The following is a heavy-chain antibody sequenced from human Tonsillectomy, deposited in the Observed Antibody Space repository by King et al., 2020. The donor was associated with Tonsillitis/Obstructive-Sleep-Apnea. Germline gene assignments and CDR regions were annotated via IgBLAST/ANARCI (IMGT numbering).Heavy chain of an antibody. CDR2: SYYSGST. Sequence: QLQESGPGLVKPSETLSLTCTVSGGSISSYYWIWIRQPPGKGLEWIGYSYYSGSTNYNPSLKSRVTISVDTSKNQFSLKLSSVTAADTAVYYCARLRYDILTGYSNDYYYYYMDVWGKGTTVTVSS. J-gene: IGHJ6*03. V-gene: IGHV4-59*01. D-gene: IGHD3-9*01. CDR3: ARLRYDILTGYSNDYYYYYMDV. CDR1: GGSISSYY.